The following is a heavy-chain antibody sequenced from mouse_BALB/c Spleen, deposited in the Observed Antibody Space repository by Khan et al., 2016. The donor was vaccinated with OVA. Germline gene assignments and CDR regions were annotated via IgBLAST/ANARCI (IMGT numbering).Heavy chain of an antibody. V-gene: IGHV14-3*02. CDR3: ARINA. CDR1: GFNIKDTY. CDR2: IDPTHGNT. J-gene: IGHJ2*01. Sequence: VQLQQSGAELVKPGASVKLSCTASGFNIKDTYMHWVQQRPEQGLEWIGRIDPTHGNTKYDPTFQGKATITPDTSSNTAYLQLSSLTSEDTAVYYGARINAWGQGTTLTVSS.